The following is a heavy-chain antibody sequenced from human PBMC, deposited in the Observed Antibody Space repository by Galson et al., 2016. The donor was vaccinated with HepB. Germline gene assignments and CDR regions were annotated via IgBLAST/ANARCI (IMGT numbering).Heavy chain of an antibody. J-gene: IGHJ4*02. CDR2: ISWNGGTT. D-gene: IGHD6-13*01. V-gene: IGHV3-43*01. Sequence: SLRLSCAASGFTFDHHTMHWVRHAPGKGLQWVSLISWNGGTTHYADSVKGRFTISRANSKNSLYLQMKRLRSEDTAFYYCTKGKGYSSSWSENHFASWGQGTLVTVSS. CDR1: GFTFDHHT. CDR3: TKGKGYSSSWSENHFAS.